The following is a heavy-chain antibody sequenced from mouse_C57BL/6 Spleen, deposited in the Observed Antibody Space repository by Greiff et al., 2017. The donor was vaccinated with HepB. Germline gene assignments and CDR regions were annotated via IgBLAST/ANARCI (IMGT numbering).Heavy chain of an antibody. Sequence: QVQLKQSGAELVKPGASVKLSCKASGYTFTSYWMHWVKQRPGQGLEWIGMIHPNSGSTNYNEKFKSKATLTVDKSSSTAYMQLSSLTSEDSAVYYCARSLVLRWDYWGQGTTLTVSS. CDR2: IHPNSGST. CDR1: GYTFTSYW. V-gene: IGHV1-64*01. D-gene: IGHD1-1*01. J-gene: IGHJ2*01. CDR3: ARSLVLRWDY.